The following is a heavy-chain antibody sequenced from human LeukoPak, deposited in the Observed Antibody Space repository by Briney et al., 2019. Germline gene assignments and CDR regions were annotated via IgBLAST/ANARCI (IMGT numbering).Heavy chain of an antibody. Sequence: AGGSLRLSCAASGFTFSSYAMHWVRQAPGKGLEWVAVISYDGSNKYYADSVKSRFTISRDNSKNTLYLQMNSLRAEDTAVYYCARDRYSSGWYPRGYFDYWGQGTLVTVSS. V-gene: IGHV3-30-3*01. D-gene: IGHD6-19*01. CDR1: GFTFSSYA. J-gene: IGHJ4*02. CDR3: ARDRYSSGWYPRGYFDY. CDR2: ISYDGSNK.